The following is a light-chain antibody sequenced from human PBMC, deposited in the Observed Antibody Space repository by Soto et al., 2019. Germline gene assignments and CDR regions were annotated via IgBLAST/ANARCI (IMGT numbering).Light chain of an antibody. V-gene: IGKV1-39*01. CDR1: QTISSR. Sequence: DIQMTQSPSSLSASVGDTVTITCRASQTISSRLNWYQQTPGKAPKLLIHAASSLQSGVPSRFSGGGSGTDFFLIINSLQPEDFATFYCQQTYSIPWTFGQGTKVEIK. CDR3: QQTYSIPWT. J-gene: IGKJ1*01. CDR2: AAS.